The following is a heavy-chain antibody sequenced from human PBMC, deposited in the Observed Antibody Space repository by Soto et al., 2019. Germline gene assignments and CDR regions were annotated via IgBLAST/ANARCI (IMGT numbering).Heavy chain of an antibody. Sequence: QVQLVQSGAEVKKPGSSVKVSCKASGCTFSSYTISWVRQAPGQGREWMGRIIPILGIANYAQKFQGRVTITADKSTSTAYMELSSLRSEDTAVYYCARGGYDPSGRFDPWGPGTLGTVSS. V-gene: IGHV1-69*02. CDR2: IIPILGIA. D-gene: IGHD3-3*01. J-gene: IGHJ5*02. CDR1: GCTFSSYT. CDR3: ARGGYDPSGRFDP.